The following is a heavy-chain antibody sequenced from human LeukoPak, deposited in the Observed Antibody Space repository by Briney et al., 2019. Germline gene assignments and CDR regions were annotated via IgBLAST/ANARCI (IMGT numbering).Heavy chain of an antibody. J-gene: IGHJ5*02. CDR2: IYYSGST. D-gene: IGHD6-13*01. CDR3: ARAPYSSSWYWLVWFDP. V-gene: IGHV4-59*11. Sequence: PSETLSLTCTVSGGSISSHYWSWIRQPPGKGLEWIGYIYYSGSTNYNPSLKSRVTISVDTSKNQFSLKLSSVTAADTAVYYCARAPYSSSWYWLVWFDPWGQGTLVTVSS. CDR1: GGSISSHY.